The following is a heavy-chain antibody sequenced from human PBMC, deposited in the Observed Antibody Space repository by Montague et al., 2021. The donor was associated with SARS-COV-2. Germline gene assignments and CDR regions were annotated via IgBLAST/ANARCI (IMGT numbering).Heavy chain of an antibody. CDR1: GGSFSGYY. CDR3: ASRPHGYFGSNCCYSDWFDP. CDR2: INYSGST. D-gene: IGHD2-2*02. V-gene: IGHV4-34*01. J-gene: IGHJ5*02. Sequence: SETLSLTCAVYGGSFSGYYWTWIRQPPGKGLEWIGEINYSGSTNYNPSLKSRVTISVDTSKNQFSLKLSSVTAADTAVYYCASRPHGYFGSNCCYSDWFDPWGQGTLVTVSS.